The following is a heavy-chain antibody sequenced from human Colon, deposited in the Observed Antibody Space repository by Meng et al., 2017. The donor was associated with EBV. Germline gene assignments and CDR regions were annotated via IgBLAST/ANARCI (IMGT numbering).Heavy chain of an antibody. J-gene: IGHJ4*02. Sequence: PGLVSPWRPLSLTLHASCGSISISCYYWGWIRQPPGKGLEWIGSIYYNGSTYYNPSLKSRVTISVDTSKNQFSLKLNSVTAADTAVYYCARRRYYYGSGSYHSYYFDYWGQGALVTVSS. V-gene: IGHV4-39*01. D-gene: IGHD3-10*01. CDR3: ARRRYYYGSGSYHSYYFDY. CDR1: CGSISISCYY. CDR2: IYYNGST.